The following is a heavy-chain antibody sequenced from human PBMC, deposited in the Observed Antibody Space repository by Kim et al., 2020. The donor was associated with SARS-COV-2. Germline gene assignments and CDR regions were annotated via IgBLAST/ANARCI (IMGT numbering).Heavy chain of an antibody. D-gene: IGHD6-19*01. V-gene: IGHV1-3*01. CDR3: ARGSGWAFDY. CDR2: DNT. J-gene: IGHJ4*02. Sequence: DNTKVSQKCQGRVTITRDTSASTAYVELTSLRSEDTAMYYCARGSGWAFDYWGQGTLVTVAS.